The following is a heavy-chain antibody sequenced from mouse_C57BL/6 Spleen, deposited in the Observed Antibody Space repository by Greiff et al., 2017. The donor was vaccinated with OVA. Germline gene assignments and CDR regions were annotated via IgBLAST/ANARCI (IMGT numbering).Heavy chain of an antibody. Sequence: EVKLVESGGGLVKPGGSLKLSCAASGFTFSDYGMHWVRQAPEKGLEWVAYISSGSSIIYYADTVKGRFTISRDNAKNTLFLQMTSLRSEDTAMYYCARNYDYRYWYFDVWGTGTTVTVSS. CDR3: ARNYDYRYWYFDV. CDR1: GFTFSDYG. CDR2: ISSGSSII. D-gene: IGHD2-4*01. V-gene: IGHV5-17*01. J-gene: IGHJ1*03.